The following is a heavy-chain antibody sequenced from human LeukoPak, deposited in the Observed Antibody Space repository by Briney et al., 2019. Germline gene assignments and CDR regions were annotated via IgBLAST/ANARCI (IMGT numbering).Heavy chain of an antibody. Sequence: GGSLRLSCADSGFTFSSYSMNWVRQAPGKGLEWVSSIRSSSSYIYYADSVKGRFTISRDNAKNSLYLQMNSLRAEDTAVYYCARVSYDILTGYSYIDYWGQGTLVTVSS. CDR2: IRSSSSYI. V-gene: IGHV3-21*01. CDR1: GFTFSSYS. CDR3: ARVSYDILTGYSYIDY. D-gene: IGHD3-9*01. J-gene: IGHJ4*02.